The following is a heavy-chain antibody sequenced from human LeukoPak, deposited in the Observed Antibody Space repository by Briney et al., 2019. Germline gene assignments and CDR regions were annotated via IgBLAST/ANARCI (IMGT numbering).Heavy chain of an antibody. D-gene: IGHD3-22*01. CDR1: GFTFSSYA. CDR3: ARGDYYDCSGYDY. J-gene: IGHJ4*02. V-gene: IGHV3-23*01. Sequence: GGSLRLSCAASGFTFSSYAMSWVRQAPGKGLEWVSAISGSGGSTYYADSVKGRFTISRDNSKNTLYLQMNSLRAEDTAVYYRARGDYYDCSGYDYWGQGTLVTVSS. CDR2: ISGSGGST.